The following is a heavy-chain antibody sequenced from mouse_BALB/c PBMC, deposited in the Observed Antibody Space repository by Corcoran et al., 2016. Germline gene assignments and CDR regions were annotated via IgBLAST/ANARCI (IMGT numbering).Heavy chain of an antibody. CDR1: GFNIKDTY. CDR2: IDPANGNT. D-gene: IGHD2-12*01. J-gene: IGHJ4*01. V-gene: IGHV14-3*02. Sequence: EVQLQQSGAELVKPGASVKLSCTASGFNIKDTYMHWVKQRPEQGLEWIGRIDPANGNTKYDPKFQGKATITADTSSNTAYLQLSSLTSEDTAVYYCATRRSYAMDYLGQGTSATVSS. CDR3: ATRRSYAMDY.